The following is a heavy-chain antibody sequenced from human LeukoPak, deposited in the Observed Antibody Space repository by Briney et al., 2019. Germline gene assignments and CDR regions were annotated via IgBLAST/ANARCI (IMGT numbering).Heavy chain of an antibody. CDR3: ANQRGIPGSRGYFDY. V-gene: IGHV3-23*01. CDR1: GFTFSSYA. J-gene: IGHJ4*02. Sequence: GGSLRLSCAASGFTFSSYAMSWVRQAPGKGLEWVSAISGSGGSTYYADSVKGRFTISRDNSKNTLYLQMNSLRAEDTAVYYCANQRGIPGSRGYFDYWGQGTLVTVSS. D-gene: IGHD1-20*01. CDR2: ISGSGGST.